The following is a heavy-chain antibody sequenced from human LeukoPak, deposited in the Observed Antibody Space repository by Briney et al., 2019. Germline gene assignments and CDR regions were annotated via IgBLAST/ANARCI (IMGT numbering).Heavy chain of an antibody. V-gene: IGHV3-23*01. CDR2: ISGSGGST. Sequence: GGSLRLSCAASGFTFSSYVMSWVRQAPGTGLEWVSAISGSGGSTNYADSVKGRFTISRDNSKNTLSLQMSSLRAEDTAVYFCVKQWLIGNLDSWGQGTLVTVSS. CDR3: VKQWLIGNLDS. CDR1: GFTFSSYV. D-gene: IGHD6-19*01. J-gene: IGHJ4*02.